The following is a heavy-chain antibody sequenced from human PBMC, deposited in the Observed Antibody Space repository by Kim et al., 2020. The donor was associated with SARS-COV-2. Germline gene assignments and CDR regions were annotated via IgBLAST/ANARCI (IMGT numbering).Heavy chain of an antibody. D-gene: IGHD2-8*02. CDR3: ARVTGAYSNYFDN. J-gene: IGHJ4*02. V-gene: IGHV3-66*02. Sequence: FYEDSVKGRLTISRDNSKNTLYRQMNSLGVEDTAVYYCARVTGAYSNYFDNWGQGTLVTVSS.